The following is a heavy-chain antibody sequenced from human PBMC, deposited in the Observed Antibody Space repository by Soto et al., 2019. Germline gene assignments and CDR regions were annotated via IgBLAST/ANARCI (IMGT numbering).Heavy chain of an antibody. CDR1: GYTFTSYG. Sequence: VSVKVSCKASGYTFTSYGISWVRHAPGQGLEWMGWISAYNGNTNYAQKLQGRVTMTTDTSTSTAYMELRSLRSDDTAVYYCARGCGYSYGYCWFDPWGQGTLVTVSS. CDR2: ISAYNGNT. D-gene: IGHD5-18*01. J-gene: IGHJ5*02. V-gene: IGHV1-18*01. CDR3: ARGCGYSYGYCWFDP.